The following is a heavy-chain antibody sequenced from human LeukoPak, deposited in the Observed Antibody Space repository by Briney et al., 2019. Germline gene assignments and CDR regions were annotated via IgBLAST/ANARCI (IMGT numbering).Heavy chain of an antibody. Sequence: PGGSLRLSCAASGFPFSSHDMHWVRQAPGKGLEWVSAISGSGGSTYYADSVKGRFTISRDNSKNTLYLQMNSLRAEDTAVYYCAKVNQGYFDYWGQGTLVTVSS. J-gene: IGHJ4*02. CDR2: ISGSGGST. CDR1: GFPFSSHD. CDR3: AKVNQGYFDY. D-gene: IGHD1-14*01. V-gene: IGHV3-23*01.